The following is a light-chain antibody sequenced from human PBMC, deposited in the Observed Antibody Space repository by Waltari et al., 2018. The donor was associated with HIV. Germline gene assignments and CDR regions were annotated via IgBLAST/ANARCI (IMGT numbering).Light chain of an antibody. Sequence: DIVMTQSPDSLAVSLGERATINCKSSQSVLSSSNNKNYLSWFQQKPGQPPKLHIYWASTRASGVPDRFSGSGSGTDFTLSISSLQAEDVAVYYCEQYHTILRTFGQGTKVEI. J-gene: IGKJ1*01. CDR1: QSVLSSSNNKNY. V-gene: IGKV4-1*01. CDR3: EQYHTILRT. CDR2: WAS.